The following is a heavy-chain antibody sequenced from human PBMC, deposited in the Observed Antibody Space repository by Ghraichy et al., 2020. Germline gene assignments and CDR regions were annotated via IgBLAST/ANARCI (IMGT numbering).Heavy chain of an antibody. D-gene: IGHD1-26*01. CDR3: AKGKGSGSYVNWSFNI. CDR1: GLTFSNFA. V-gene: IGHV3-23*01. J-gene: IGHJ2*01. Sequence: GESLNISCAVSGLTFSNFAMAWVRQAPGKGLEWVSTISGSGGSIWYADSGKGRSIISRDNSRSTFYLQMNSLRAEDTAVYYCAKGKGSGSYVNWSFNIWGRGTPVTVSP. CDR2: ISGSGGSI.